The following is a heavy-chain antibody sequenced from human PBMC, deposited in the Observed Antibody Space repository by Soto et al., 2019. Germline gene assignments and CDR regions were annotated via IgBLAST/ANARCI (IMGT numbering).Heavy chain of an antibody. CDR3: ARRFEYSSSSGANWFDP. CDR2: IWYDGSNK. Sequence: GGSLRLSCAASGFTFSSYGMHWVRQAPGKGLEWVAVIWYDGSNKYYADSVKGRFTISRDNSKNTLYLQMNSLRAEDTAVYYCARRFEYSSSSGANWFDPWGQGTLVTVSS. J-gene: IGHJ5*02. V-gene: IGHV3-33*01. D-gene: IGHD6-6*01. CDR1: GFTFSSYG.